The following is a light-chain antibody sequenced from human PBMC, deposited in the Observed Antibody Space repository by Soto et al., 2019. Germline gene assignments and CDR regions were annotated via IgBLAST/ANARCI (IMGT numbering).Light chain of an antibody. CDR1: SSDVGGYYY. J-gene: IGLJ1*01. V-gene: IGLV2-11*01. Sequence: QSGLAQPRSGSGSPGQSVTISCTGTSSDVGGYYYISWYQHHPGKAPKLMIYDVTKRPSGVPDRFSGSKSGITAPLTISGLXAEDEADYYCCSYAGTYTFYVFGSGTKVTVL. CDR2: DVT. CDR3: CSYAGTYTFYV.